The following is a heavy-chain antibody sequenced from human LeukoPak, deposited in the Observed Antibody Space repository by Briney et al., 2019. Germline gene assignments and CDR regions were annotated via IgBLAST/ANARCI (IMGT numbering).Heavy chain of an antibody. J-gene: IGHJ6*02. Sequence: ASVKVSCKASGYTFTIYGISWVRQAPGQGLEWMGWISAYNGNPNYAQKLQGRVTMTTDTSTSTAYMELRSLRSDDTAVYYCARDTKNKPASTLRRRTLLYGMDVWGQGTTVTVSS. CDR3: ARDTKNKPASTLRRRTLLYGMDV. V-gene: IGHV1-18*01. CDR2: ISAYNGNP. D-gene: IGHD1-26*01. CDR1: GYTFTIYG.